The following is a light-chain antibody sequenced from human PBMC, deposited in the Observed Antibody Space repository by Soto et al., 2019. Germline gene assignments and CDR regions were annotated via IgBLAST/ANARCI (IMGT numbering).Light chain of an antibody. Sequence: QPVLTQSPSASASLGASVKLTCTLSSGHSSYAIAWHQQQPEKGPRYLMKLNSDGSHSKGDGIPDRLSGSSSGAERYLTISSLQSEDEADYYCQTWGTGIRVFGTGTKVTLL. CDR2: LNSDGSH. CDR3: QTWGTGIRV. V-gene: IGLV4-69*01. J-gene: IGLJ1*01. CDR1: SGHSSYA.